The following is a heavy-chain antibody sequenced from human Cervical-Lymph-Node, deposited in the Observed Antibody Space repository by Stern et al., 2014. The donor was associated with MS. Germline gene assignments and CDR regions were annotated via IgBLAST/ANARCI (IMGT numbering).Heavy chain of an antibody. CDR2: IFPGGSDI. V-gene: IGHV5-51*01. CDR3: ARQRYFDY. CDR1: GYTFTSYW. Sequence: VQLVESGPAVKRPGESLKISCQASGYTFTSYWIGWVRQMPGKGLEWIAIIFPGGSDIRYSPSFQGQVTISADKSSSTAYLQWNTLKASDTAIYYCARQRYFDYWGQGTLVTVSS. J-gene: IGHJ4*02.